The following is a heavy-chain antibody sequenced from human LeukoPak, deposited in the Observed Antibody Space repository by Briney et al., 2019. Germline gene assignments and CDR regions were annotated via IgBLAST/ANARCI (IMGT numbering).Heavy chain of an antibody. CDR1: GFTFSSYW. CDR2: INSDGSRT. Sequence: GGSLRLSCAASGFTFSSYWMHWVRQAPGKGLVWVSRINSDGSRTSYTDSVKGRFTISRDNAKNTLNLQMNSLRAEDTAVYYCARISSGWYSDYWGQGTLVTVSA. V-gene: IGHV3-74*01. CDR3: ARISSGWYSDY. D-gene: IGHD6-19*01. J-gene: IGHJ4*02.